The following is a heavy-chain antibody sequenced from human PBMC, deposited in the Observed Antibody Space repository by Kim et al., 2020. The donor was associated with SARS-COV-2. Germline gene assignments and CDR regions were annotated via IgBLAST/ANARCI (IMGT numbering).Heavy chain of an antibody. CDR3: ARDYDFWSGYSTTSSYYFDY. V-gene: IGHV3-7*04. J-gene: IGHJ4*02. Sequence: RFTISRDNAKNSLYLQMNSLRAEDTAVYYCARDYDFWSGYSTTSSYYFDYWGQGTLVTVSS. D-gene: IGHD3-3*01.